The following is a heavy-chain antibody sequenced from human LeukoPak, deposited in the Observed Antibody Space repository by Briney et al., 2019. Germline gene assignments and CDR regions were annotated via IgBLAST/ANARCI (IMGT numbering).Heavy chain of an antibody. V-gene: IGHV3-9*01. J-gene: IGHJ4*02. CDR2: ISWNGGYI. CDR1: GFTFSSHW. CDR3: AKVESYSYGYFDY. Sequence: PGGSLRLSCAASGFTFSSHWMHWVRQAPGKGLEWVSGISWNGGYIEYADSVKGRFTISRDNAKNSLYLQMNSLRDEDTAFYYCAKVESYSYGYFDYWGQGTLVTVSS. D-gene: IGHD5-18*01.